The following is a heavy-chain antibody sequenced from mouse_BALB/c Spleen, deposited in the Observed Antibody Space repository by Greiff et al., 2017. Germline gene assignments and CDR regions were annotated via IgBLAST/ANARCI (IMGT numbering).Heavy chain of an antibody. CDR2: IRSKSNNYAT. V-gene: IGHV10-1*02. J-gene: IGHJ2*01. CDR3: VRGGKLGPDYFDY. Sequence: GGGLVQPKGSLKLSCAASGFTFNTYAMNWVRQAPGKGLEWVARIRSKSNNYATYYADSVKDRFTISRDDSQSMLYLQMNNLKTEDTAMYYCVRGGKLGPDYFDYWGQGTTLTVSS. D-gene: IGHD4-1*01. CDR1: GFTFNTYA.